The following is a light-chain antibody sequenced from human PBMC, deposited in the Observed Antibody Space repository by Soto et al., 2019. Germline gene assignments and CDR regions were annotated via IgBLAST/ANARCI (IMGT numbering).Light chain of an antibody. V-gene: IGKV1-5*01. Sequence: DIQMTQSPSTLSASVGDRVTITCRASQSISSWLAWYQQKLGSAPRLLIYDASSLESGVPSRFSGSGYGTQFTLTISSLQLDDFATYYCQQYNTYSSLTCGGGTKVDI. J-gene: IGKJ4*01. CDR3: QQYNTYSSLT. CDR2: DAS. CDR1: QSISSW.